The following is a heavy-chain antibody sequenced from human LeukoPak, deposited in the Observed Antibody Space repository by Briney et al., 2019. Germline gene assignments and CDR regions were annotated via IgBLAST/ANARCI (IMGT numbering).Heavy chain of an antibody. J-gene: IGHJ4*02. Sequence: SETLSLTCTVSGGSISSYYWSWIRQPPGKGLEWIGSIYHSGSTYYNPSLKSRVTISVDTSKNQFSLKLSSVTAADTAVYYCARDGQFDWSQGGLDYWGQGTLVTVSS. CDR2: IYHSGST. D-gene: IGHD3-9*01. V-gene: IGHV4-38-2*02. CDR1: GGSISSYY. CDR3: ARDGQFDWSQGGLDY.